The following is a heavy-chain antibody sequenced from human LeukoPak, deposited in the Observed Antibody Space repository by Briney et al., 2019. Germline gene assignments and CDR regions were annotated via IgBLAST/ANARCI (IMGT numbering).Heavy chain of an antibody. CDR2: IIPIFGTA. CDR1: GGTFSSYA. CDR3: AKGVIGYDSRGRETNSFHP. D-gene: IGHD3-22*01. Sequence: SVKVSCKASGGTFSSYAISWVQQAPAQGLEWMGGIIPIFGTANYAQKFQGRVTITTDEPTSTAYMELSSLRSEDMCVYYSAKGVIGYDSRGRETNSFHPGREKTLVPVSS. V-gene: IGHV1-69*05. J-gene: IGHJ5*02.